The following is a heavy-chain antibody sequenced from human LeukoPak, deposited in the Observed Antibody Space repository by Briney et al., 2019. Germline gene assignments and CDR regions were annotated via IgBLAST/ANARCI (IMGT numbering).Heavy chain of an antibody. CDR3: AKGAEFCTTTCPVDYYYFYYYYMNV. J-gene: IGHJ6*03. Sequence: PGGSLRLSCAASGFTFDDYGMSWVRQAPGKGLEWVSGINWNGGSTGYADSVKGRFTTSRDHAKNSMYLQMNSLRAEDTALYYCAKGAEFCTTTCPVDYYYFYYYYMNVWGKGTTVTVSS. CDR2: INWNGGST. CDR1: GFTFDDYG. D-gene: IGHD2-2*01. V-gene: IGHV3-20*04.